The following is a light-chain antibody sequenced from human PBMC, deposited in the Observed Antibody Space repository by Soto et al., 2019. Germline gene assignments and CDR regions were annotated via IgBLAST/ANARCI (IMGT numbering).Light chain of an antibody. CDR3: QKYNRAPET. J-gene: IGKJ1*01. CDR1: QTISSW. Sequence: DVQMTQSPSTLSGSVGDRVTINCRASQTISSWLAWYQQKPGKAPKLLIYKASTLKSGVPSRFSGSGSGTEFTLTISSLQPEDVATYYCQKYNRAPETFGQGTKV. V-gene: IGKV1-5*03. CDR2: KAS.